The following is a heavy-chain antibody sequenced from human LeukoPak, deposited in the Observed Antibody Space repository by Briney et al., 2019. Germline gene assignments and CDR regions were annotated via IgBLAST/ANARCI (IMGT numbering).Heavy chain of an antibody. D-gene: IGHD2-21*01. V-gene: IGHV3-30*04. CDR2: ISYDGSNK. Sequence: SGGSLRLSCAASGFTFSSYAMHWVRQAPGKGLEWVAVISYDGSNKYYADSVKGRFTISRDNSKNTLYLQMNSLRAEDTAVYYCVFGFASFDYWGQGTLVTVSS. CDR3: VFGFASFDY. CDR1: GFTFSSYA. J-gene: IGHJ4*02.